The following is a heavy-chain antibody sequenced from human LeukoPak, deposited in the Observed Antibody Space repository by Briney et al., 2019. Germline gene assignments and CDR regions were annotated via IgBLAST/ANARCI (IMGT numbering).Heavy chain of an antibody. Sequence: SETLSLTCTVSGGSISSYYWSWIRQPPGKGLEWIGYIYSSGSTNYNPSLKSRVTISVDPSKNQFSLKLSSVTAADTAMYYCARVVVVTAIRMNAFDIWGQGTMVTVSS. D-gene: IGHD2-21*02. CDR3: ARVVVVTAIRMNAFDI. CDR2: IYSSGST. CDR1: GGSISSYY. V-gene: IGHV4-59*01. J-gene: IGHJ3*02.